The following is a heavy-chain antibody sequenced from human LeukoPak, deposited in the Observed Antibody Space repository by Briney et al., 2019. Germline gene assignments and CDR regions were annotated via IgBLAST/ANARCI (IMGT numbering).Heavy chain of an antibody. CDR1: GFTFGSYG. CDR2: ISYDGSNK. J-gene: IGHJ4*02. Sequence: AGGSLRLSCAASGFTFGSYGMHWVRQAPGKGLKWVTFISYDGSNKYYADSVKGRFTISRDNSKNTLYLQMNSLRAEDTAVYFCAKDGFYYDSSGYCLYYWGQGTLVTVSS. D-gene: IGHD3-22*01. CDR3: AKDGFYYDSSGYCLYY. V-gene: IGHV3-30*18.